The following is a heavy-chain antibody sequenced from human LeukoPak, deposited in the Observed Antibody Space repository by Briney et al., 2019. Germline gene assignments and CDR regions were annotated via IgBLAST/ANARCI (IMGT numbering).Heavy chain of an antibody. D-gene: IGHD3-22*01. CDR2: IRYDGSNK. CDR3: AKDYYDNSGLGD. CDR1: GFTFTSCG. J-gene: IGHJ4*02. Sequence: GGSLRLSCAASGFTFTSCGMHWVRQAPGKGLEWVAFIRYDGSNKYYADSVKGRFTISRDNSKNTLYLQMNSLRAEDTAVYYCAKDYYDNSGLGDWGQGTLVTVSS. V-gene: IGHV3-30*02.